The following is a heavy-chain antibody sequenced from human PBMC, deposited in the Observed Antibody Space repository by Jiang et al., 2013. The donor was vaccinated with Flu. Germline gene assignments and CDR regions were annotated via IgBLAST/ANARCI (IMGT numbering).Heavy chain of an antibody. CDR2: ISSNGGST. CDR3: AREKDYYGSGSYFLAQFDAFDI. V-gene: IGHV3-64*01. Sequence: YVSAISSNGGSTYYANSVKGRFTISRDNSKNTLYLQMGSLRAEDMAVYYCAREKDYYGSGSYFLAQFDAFDIWGQGTMVTVSS. J-gene: IGHJ3*02. D-gene: IGHD3-10*01.